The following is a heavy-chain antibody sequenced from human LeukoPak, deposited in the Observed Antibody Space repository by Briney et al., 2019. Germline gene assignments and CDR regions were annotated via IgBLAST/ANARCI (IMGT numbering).Heavy chain of an antibody. J-gene: IGHJ4*02. V-gene: IGHV4-59*01. CDR1: GGSISSYY. CDR3: ARYQLGGFDY. Sequence: SETLSLTCTVSGGSISSYYWSWIRQPPGKGMEWIGYIYYSGSTNYNPSLKSRVTISVDTSKNQFSLKLSSVTAADTAVYYCARYQLGGFDYWGQGTLVTVSS. CDR2: IYYSGST. D-gene: IGHD1-1*01.